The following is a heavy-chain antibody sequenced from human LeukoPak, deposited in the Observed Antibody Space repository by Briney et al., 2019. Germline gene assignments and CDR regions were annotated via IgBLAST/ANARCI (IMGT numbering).Heavy chain of an antibody. D-gene: IGHD3-16*01. CDR2: IYSGGST. Sequence: GGSLRLSCAASGFTVSSNYMSWVRQAPGKGLEWVSVIYSGGSTYYADSVKGRFTISRDNSKNTLYLQMNSLRAEDTAVYYCARVEYVLSKWGVVDYWGQGTLVTVSS. J-gene: IGHJ4*02. CDR1: GFTVSSNY. V-gene: IGHV3-53*01. CDR3: ARVEYVLSKWGVVDY.